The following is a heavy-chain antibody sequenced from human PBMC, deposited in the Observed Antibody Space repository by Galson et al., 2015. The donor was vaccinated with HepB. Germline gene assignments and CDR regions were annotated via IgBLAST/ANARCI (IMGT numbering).Heavy chain of an antibody. Sequence: SLRLSCAASGFIFSNYAMHWVRQAPGKGLEWVTVIWYDGSNKYYTDSVEGRFTISRDNAKNTLYLQMNSLRAEDTAIYYCARGAKMFFDYGDNVAWHLDLWGRGTMVTVSS. CDR1: GFIFSNYA. J-gene: IGHJ2*01. CDR2: IWYDGSNK. V-gene: IGHV3-33*01. CDR3: ARGAKMFFDYGDNVAWHLDL. D-gene: IGHD4-17*01.